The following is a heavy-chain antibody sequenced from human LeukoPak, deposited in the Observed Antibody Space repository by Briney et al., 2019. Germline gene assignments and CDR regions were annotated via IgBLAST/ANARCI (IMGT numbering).Heavy chain of an antibody. J-gene: IGHJ4*02. V-gene: IGHV1-18*01. CDR2: ISAYNGNT. Sequence: ASVKVSCKASGYTFTSYGISWVRQAPGQGLEWMGRISAYNGNTNYAQKLQGRVTMTTDTSTSTAYMELRSLRSDDTAVYYCARLTQRAFWSSGWYWVHDYWGQGTLVTVSS. CDR3: ARLTQRAFWSSGWYWVHDY. CDR1: GYTFTSYG. D-gene: IGHD6-19*01.